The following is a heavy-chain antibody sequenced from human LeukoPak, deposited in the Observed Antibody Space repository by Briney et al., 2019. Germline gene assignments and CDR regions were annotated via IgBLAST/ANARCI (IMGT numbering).Heavy chain of an antibody. D-gene: IGHD3-22*01. J-gene: IGHJ3*02. CDR3: ARDRRTYYYDSSGDAFDI. CDR2: IYTSGST. CDR1: GGSISSYY. Sequence: SETLSLTCTVSGGSISSYYWSWIRQPAGQGLEWIGRIYTSGSTNYNPSLKSRVTMSVDTSKNQFSLKLSSVTAADTAVYYCARDRRTYYYDSSGDAFDIWGQGTMVTVSS. V-gene: IGHV4-4*07.